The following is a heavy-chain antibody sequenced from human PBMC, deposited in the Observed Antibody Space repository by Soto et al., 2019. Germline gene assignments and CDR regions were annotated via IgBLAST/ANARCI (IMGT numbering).Heavy chain of an antibody. Sequence: EVQVLESGGGLVQPGGSLRLSCAASGFTFSSYAMGWVRQAPGKGLEWVSTIAGRGGDSYYADSVKGRFTISRDNSKNTLYLQMNSLRAEDTAVYYCAKREGITSCGVVDFWGQGTLVTVSS. CDR1: GFTFSSYA. CDR3: AKREGITSCGVVDF. V-gene: IGHV3-23*01. D-gene: IGHD3-3*01. J-gene: IGHJ4*02. CDR2: IAGRGGDS.